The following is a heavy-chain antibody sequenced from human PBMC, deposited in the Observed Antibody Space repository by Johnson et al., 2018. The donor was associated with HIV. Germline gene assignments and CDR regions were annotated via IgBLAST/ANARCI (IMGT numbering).Heavy chain of an antibody. Sequence: QVQLVESGGGLVKPGGSLRLSCAASGFTFSDYYMSWIRQAPGKGLEWVSYISSSGSTIYYADSGKGRFTISRDDAKNSLYLQMNSLRAEDTAVYYCARDHGYWGMYDSSGLDRFDIWGQGTMVTVSS. D-gene: IGHD3-22*01. CDR1: GFTFSDYY. V-gene: IGHV3-11*04. CDR2: ISSSGSTI. J-gene: IGHJ3*02. CDR3: ARDHGYWGMYDSSGLDRFDI.